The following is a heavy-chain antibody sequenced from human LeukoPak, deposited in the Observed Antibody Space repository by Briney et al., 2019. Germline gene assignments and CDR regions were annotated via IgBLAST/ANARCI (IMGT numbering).Heavy chain of an antibody. J-gene: IGHJ4*02. V-gene: IGHV3-53*01. CDR2: IYSGGST. CDR1: GFTVSSNY. Sequence: GGSLRLSCAASGFTVSSNYMSWVRQAPGKGLEWVSVIYSGGSTYYADSVKGRFTISRDNSKNTLYLQMNSLRAEDTAVYYCARVSASDGLGFDYWGQGTLVTVSS. CDR3: ARVSASDGLGFDY. D-gene: IGHD5-24*01.